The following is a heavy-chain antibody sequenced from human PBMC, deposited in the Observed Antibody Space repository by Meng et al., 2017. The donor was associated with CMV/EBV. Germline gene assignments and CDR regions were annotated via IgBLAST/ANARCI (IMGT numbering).Heavy chain of an antibody. J-gene: IGHJ6*02. CDR3: ARGRDAVRYYYYYGMDV. CDR2: INHSGST. V-gene: IGHV4-38-2*02. Sequence: GSLRLSCTVSGYSISSGYYWGWIRQPPGKGLEWIGEINHSGSTNYNPSLKSRVTISVDTSKNQFSLKLSSVTAADTAVYYCARGRDAVRYYYYYGMDVWGQGTTVTVSS. CDR1: GYSISSGYY. D-gene: IGHD4-11*01.